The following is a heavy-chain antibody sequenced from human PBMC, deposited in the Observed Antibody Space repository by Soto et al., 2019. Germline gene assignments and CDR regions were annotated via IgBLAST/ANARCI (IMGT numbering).Heavy chain of an antibody. Sequence: GQLVQTGAEVKRPGASVKVSCRASGYTCTRYGISWVRQAPGQGLELMGWISAYNGDTILSQKFGARVSMTTDTSTNTADMELRSLSSDDAADYNCPRDSFTHEAMVTWAFDLWGQGTMVTVSS. CDR1: GYTCTRYG. D-gene: IGHD5-18*01. CDR2: ISAYNGDT. V-gene: IGHV1-18*01. CDR3: PRDSFTHEAMVTWAFDL. J-gene: IGHJ3*01.